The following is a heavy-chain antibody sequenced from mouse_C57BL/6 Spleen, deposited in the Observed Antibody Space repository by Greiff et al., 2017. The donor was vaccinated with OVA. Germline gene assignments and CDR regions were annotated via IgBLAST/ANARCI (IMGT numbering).Heavy chain of an antibody. Sequence: QVQLQQSGADLVRPGGSVTLSCAASGFTFTDYEMHWVKQTPGHGLEWIAYIDPETGGIAYNQKFKGKGILTADKSSSTDYMELRSLTSEDSAVYYYTSRSRYYSSSYFDYWGQGTTVTVSS. CDR3: TSRSRYYSSSYFDY. CDR1: GFTFTDYE. J-gene: IGHJ2*01. D-gene: IGHD1-1*01. CDR2: IDPETGGI. V-gene: IGHV1-15*01.